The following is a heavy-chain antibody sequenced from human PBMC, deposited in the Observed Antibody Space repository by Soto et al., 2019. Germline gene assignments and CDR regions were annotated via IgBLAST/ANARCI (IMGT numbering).Heavy chain of an antibody. CDR2: IYYSGST. CDR1: GGSFSSYY. J-gene: IGHJ5*02. Sequence: SETLSLTCIVSGGSFSSYYWSWIRQPPGKGLEWIGYIYYSGSTNYNPSLKSRVTISVDTSKNQFSLKLSSVTAADTAVYYCAAGQQPVRSGWFDPWDQGTLVTVSS. D-gene: IGHD6-13*01. V-gene: IGHV4-59*01. CDR3: AAGQQPVRSGWFDP.